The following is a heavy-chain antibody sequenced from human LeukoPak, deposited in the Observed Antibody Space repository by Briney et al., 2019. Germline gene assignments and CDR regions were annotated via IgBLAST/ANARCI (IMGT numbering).Heavy chain of an antibody. CDR3: AKLAARPVDY. CDR1: GFTFSSYA. D-gene: IGHD6-6*01. J-gene: IGHJ4*02. Sequence: GGSLRLSCSASGFTFSSYAMAWVRQAPGKGLGWVSAISGSGGNTYYADSVKGRFTISRDNSKNTLYLQMNSLRAEDTAVYYCAKLAARPVDYWGQGTLVTVSS. CDR2: ISGSGGNT. V-gene: IGHV3-23*01.